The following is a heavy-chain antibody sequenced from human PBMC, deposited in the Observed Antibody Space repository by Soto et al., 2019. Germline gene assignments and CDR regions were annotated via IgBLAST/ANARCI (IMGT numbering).Heavy chain of an antibody. V-gene: IGHV3-64*01. D-gene: IGHD6-6*01. CDR3: ARRARPDSYYMDV. Sequence: EVQLAESGGGLAQPGGSLRLSCAASGFTLSGYAMDWVRQAPGKGLEYVSGISSNGVGTYYANSVQGRFTISRDNSKNTVYLQMGSLRPEDMDVYYCARRARPDSYYMDVWGKGTTVTVSS. CDR1: GFTLSGYA. CDR2: ISSNGVGT. J-gene: IGHJ6*03.